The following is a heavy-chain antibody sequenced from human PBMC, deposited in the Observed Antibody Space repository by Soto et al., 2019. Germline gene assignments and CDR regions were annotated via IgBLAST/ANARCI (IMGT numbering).Heavy chain of an antibody. D-gene: IGHD6-13*01. J-gene: IGHJ6*02. CDR1: GFPFSSYA. CDR3: AKLPIAAAGTYVDYYGMDV. V-gene: IGHV3-23*01. Sequence: PGGSLRLSCAASGFPFSSYAMSWVRQAPGKGLEWVSAISGSGGSTYYADSVKGRFTISRDNSKNTLYLQMNSLRAEDTAVYYCAKLPIAAAGTYVDYYGMDVWGQGTTVTVSS. CDR2: ISGSGGST.